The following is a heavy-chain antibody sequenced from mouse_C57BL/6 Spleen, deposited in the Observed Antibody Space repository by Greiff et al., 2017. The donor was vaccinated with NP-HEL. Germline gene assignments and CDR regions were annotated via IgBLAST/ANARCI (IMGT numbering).Heavy chain of an antibody. CDR2: ISSGSSTI. CDR1: GFTFSDYG. Sequence: DVKLVESGGGLVKPGGSLKLSCAASGFTFSDYGMHWVRQAPEKGLEWVAYISSGSSTIYYADTVKGRFTISRDNAKNTLFLQMTSLRSEDTSMYYCARALGRVYFDYWGQGTTLTVSS. CDR3: ARALGRVYFDY. V-gene: IGHV5-17*01. D-gene: IGHD4-1*01. J-gene: IGHJ2*01.